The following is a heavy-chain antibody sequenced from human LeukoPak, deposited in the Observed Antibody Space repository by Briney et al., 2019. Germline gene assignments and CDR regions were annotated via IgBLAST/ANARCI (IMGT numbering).Heavy chain of an antibody. V-gene: IGHV4-31*03. CDR1: GGSISSGGYY. D-gene: IGHD3-10*01. CDR3: ARERSWFGELQYYYYYMDV. CDR2: IYYSGST. Sequence: SETLSLTCTVSGGSISSGGYYWSWIRQHPGKGLEWIGCIYYSGSTYYNPSLKSRVTISVDTSKNQFSLKLSSVTAADTAVYYCARERSWFGELQYYYYYMDVWGKGTTVTVSS. J-gene: IGHJ6*03.